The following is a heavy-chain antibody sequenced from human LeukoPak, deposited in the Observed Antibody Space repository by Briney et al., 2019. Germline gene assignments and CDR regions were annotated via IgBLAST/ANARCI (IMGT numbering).Heavy chain of an antibody. Sequence: GGSPRLSCAASGFSFSNYGMHWVRQAPGKGLEWVAFIRYDGSNKYYADSVKGRFTISRYNSKNTLYMQMNSLRAEDTAVYYCAKVSAGIYYYYYMDVWGKGATVTVSS. CDR1: GFSFSNYG. D-gene: IGHD6-13*01. CDR3: AKVSAGIYYYYYMDV. J-gene: IGHJ6*03. V-gene: IGHV3-30*02. CDR2: IRYDGSNK.